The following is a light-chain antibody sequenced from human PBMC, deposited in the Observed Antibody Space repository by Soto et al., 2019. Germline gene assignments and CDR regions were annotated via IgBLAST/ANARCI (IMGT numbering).Light chain of an antibody. CDR2: GAS. CDR3: QQYDSSPIT. CDR1: QSVSSSY. V-gene: IGKV3-20*01. J-gene: IGKJ5*01. Sequence: EIVLTQSPGTLSLSPGERATLSCRASQSVSSSYLAWYQQKPGQAPRLLIYGASSRATGIPDRFSGSGSGTDFTLTISRLEPEHFAVYYCQQYDSSPITFGQGTRLEIK.